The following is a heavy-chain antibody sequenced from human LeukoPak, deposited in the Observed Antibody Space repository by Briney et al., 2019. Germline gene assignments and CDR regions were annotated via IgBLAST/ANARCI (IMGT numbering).Heavy chain of an antibody. CDR2: IYYSGST. V-gene: IGHV4-59*01. D-gene: IGHD2-2*01. CDR1: GGSLSSYH. J-gene: IGHJ5*02. Sequence: PSETLSLTCSGSGGSLSSYHWSSLRQPPGKGLEGDGYIYYSGSTNYNPSLKSRVTMSVDTSKNQFSLKLSSVTAADTAVYYCARAWAVVVPAAKLLDPWGQGTLATVSS. CDR3: ARAWAVVVPAAKLLDP.